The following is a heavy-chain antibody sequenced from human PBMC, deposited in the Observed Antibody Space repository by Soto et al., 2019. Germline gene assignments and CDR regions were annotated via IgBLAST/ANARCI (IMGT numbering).Heavy chain of an antibody. V-gene: IGHV1-69*13. CDR2: IIPIFGTA. CDR3: ARDRGSGWYDGAFDI. CDR1: GGTFSSYA. Sequence: GASVKVSCKASGGTFSSYAISWVRQAPGQGLEWMGGIIPIFGTANYAQKFQGRVTITADESTSTAYMELSSLRSEDTAVYYCARDRGSGWYDGAFDIWGQGTMVPVSS. J-gene: IGHJ3*02. D-gene: IGHD6-19*01.